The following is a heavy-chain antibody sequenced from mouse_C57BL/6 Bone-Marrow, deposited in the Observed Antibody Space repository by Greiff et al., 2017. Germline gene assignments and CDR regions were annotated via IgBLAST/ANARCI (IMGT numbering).Heavy chain of an antibody. CDR3: ARRGIVTTSWYFDV. CDR2: ISSGGSYT. V-gene: IGHV5-6*02. J-gene: IGHJ1*03. CDR1: GFTFSSYG. D-gene: IGHD2-5*01. Sequence: EVKLVESGGDLVKPGGSLKLSCAASGFTFSSYGMSWVRQTPDKRLEWVATISSGGSYTYYPDSVKGRFTISRDNAKNTLYLQMSSLKSEDTAMYYCARRGIVTTSWYFDVWGTGTTVTVSS.